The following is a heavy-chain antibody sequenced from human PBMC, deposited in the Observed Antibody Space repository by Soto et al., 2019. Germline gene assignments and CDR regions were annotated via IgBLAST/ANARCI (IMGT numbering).Heavy chain of an antibody. CDR2: IYYTGST. Sequence: QVQLQESGPGLVKPSETLSLTCTVSGGSIRSYYWSWIRQPPGKGLEWIGYIYYTGSTNYKPSLTTRDTIPRDTSKNQFARKMSSVCAADTAVYHCARSGPLGSCNGETCYYLFDPWGQGILVTVSS. CDR3: ARSGPLGSCNGETCYYLFDP. V-gene: IGHV4-59*08. CDR1: GGSIRSYY. J-gene: IGHJ5*02. D-gene: IGHD2-15*01.